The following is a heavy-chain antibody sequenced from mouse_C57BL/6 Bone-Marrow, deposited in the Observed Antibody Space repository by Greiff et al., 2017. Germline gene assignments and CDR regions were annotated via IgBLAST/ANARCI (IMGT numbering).Heavy chain of an antibody. CDR3: ARRGGYSFAY. V-gene: IGHV1-64*01. CDR1: GYTFTSYW. Sequence: VQLKQPGAELVKPGASVKLSCKASGYTFTSYWMHWVKQRPGQGLEWIGMIHPNSGSTNYNEKFKSKATLTVDKSSSTAYMQLSSLTSEDSAVYYCARRGGYSFAYWGQGTLVTVSA. D-gene: IGHD2-3*01. CDR2: IHPNSGST. J-gene: IGHJ3*01.